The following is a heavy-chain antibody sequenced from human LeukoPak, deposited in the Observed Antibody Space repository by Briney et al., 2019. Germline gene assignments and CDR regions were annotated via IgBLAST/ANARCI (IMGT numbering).Heavy chain of an antibody. CDR2: IPYDGSNK. Sequence: GGSLRLSCAASGFTFSSYAMHWVRQAPGKGLEWVAVIPYDGSNKYYADSVKGRFTISRDNSKNTLYLQMNSLRAEDTAVYYCAREFTYYDFRSGYYTSYYFDYWGQGTLVTVSS. CDR1: GFTFSSYA. V-gene: IGHV3-30*01. D-gene: IGHD3-3*01. J-gene: IGHJ4*02. CDR3: AREFTYYDFRSGYYTSYYFDY.